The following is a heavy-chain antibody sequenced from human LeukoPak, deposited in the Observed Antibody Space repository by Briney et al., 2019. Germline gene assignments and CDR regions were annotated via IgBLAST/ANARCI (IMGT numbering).Heavy chain of an antibody. Sequence: SLRLSCAASGFTFDEYAMHWVRQAPGKGLEWVSSISWNSGIVGYADSVKGRFTISRDNAENTLYLQMNSLKTEDTALYYCAKALGLGYCSGGSCYEFHYWGQGTLVTVSS. CDR3: AKALGLGYCSGGSCYEFHY. V-gene: IGHV3-9*01. J-gene: IGHJ4*02. CDR1: GFTFDEYA. CDR2: ISWNSGIV. D-gene: IGHD2-15*01.